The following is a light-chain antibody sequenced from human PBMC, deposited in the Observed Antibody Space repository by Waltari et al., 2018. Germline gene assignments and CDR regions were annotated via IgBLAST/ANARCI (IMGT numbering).Light chain of an antibody. CDR1: SSNIGSNT. CDR3: AAWDDSLNGYV. J-gene: IGLJ1*01. V-gene: IGLV1-44*01. CDR2: SNN. Sequence: QSVLTQPPSASGTPGQRVTISCSGSSSNIGSNTVNWYQQLPGTAPKLLISSNNQRLSGVPDRFSGSKSGTSASLAISGRQSEDEADYYCAAWDDSLNGYVFGTGTKVTVL.